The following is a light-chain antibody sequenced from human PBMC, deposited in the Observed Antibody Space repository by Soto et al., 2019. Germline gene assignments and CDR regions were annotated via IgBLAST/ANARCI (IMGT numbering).Light chain of an antibody. J-gene: IGKJ2*01. Sequence: EIVLTQSPGTLSLSPGESATLSCRASQSVSSTYLSWLQQKPGQAPRRLVFGASTRATGTPDRFSGSGSGTHFTLTVSSLAPEEFAVYYCHQYATSPFTFGQGAKLEI. CDR3: HQYATSPFT. V-gene: IGKV3-20*01. CDR2: GAS. CDR1: QSVSSTY.